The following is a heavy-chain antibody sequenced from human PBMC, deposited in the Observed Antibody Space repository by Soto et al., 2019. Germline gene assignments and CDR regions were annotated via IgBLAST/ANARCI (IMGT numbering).Heavy chain of an antibody. CDR2: TYYRSRWYN. CDR1: GDRLSSNTAA. D-gene: IGHD1-26*01. J-gene: IGHJ5*02. V-gene: IGHV6-1*01. Sequence: SHTLSITCDISGDRLSSNTAAWTLIRQSPSRGLEWLGRTYYRSRWYNDYAVSVRSRITINPDTSKNQFSLQLNSVTPEDTAVYYCARGRSSPRGDWFDPWGQGTLVTF. CDR3: ARGRSSPRGDWFDP.